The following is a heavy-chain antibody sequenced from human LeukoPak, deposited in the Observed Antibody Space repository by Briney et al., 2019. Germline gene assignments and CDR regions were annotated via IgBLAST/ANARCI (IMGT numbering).Heavy chain of an antibody. J-gene: IGHJ3*01. CDR2: ISAYNGNT. Sequence: ASVKVSCKASGYTFTTYYISWGRQAPGQGLEWMGWISAYNGNTNYAQKFQGRVTMTTDTSTSTAYMELRSLRSDDTAVYYCAREEGAPIAAANVWGLGTMVTVSS. CDR3: AREEGAPIAAANV. D-gene: IGHD6-13*01. CDR1: GYTFTTYY. V-gene: IGHV1-18*01.